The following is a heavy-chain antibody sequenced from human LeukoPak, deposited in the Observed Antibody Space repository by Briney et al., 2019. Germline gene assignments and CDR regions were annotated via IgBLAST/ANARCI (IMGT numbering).Heavy chain of an antibody. V-gene: IGHV1-69*06. CDR3: ARAVAGTGRPVDY. Sequence: SVKVSCKASGGTFSSYAISWVRQAPGQGLEWMGGIIPIFGTANYAQKFQGRVTITADKSTSTAYMELSSLRSEDTAVHYCARAVAGTGRPVDYWGQGTLVTVSS. J-gene: IGHJ4*02. D-gene: IGHD6-19*01. CDR1: GGTFSSYA. CDR2: IIPIFGTA.